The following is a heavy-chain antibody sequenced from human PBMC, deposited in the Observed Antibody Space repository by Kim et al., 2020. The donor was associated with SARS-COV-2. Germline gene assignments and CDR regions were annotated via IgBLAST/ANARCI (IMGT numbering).Heavy chain of an antibody. CDR3: ARPGRSCCNGWCESELDP. CDR1: GYTFSGYY. D-gene: IGHD2-21*01. V-gene: IGHV1-2*06. J-gene: IGHJ5*01. CDR2: IDPNSGGT. Sequence: ASVKVSCKASGYTFSGYYMHWVRQAPGQGLEWMGRIDPNSGGTKYAQKFQGRVTMTRDTSTSTAYMELSRLRSDDTAVYYCARPGRSCCNGWCESELDPWGQGTLVTVSS.